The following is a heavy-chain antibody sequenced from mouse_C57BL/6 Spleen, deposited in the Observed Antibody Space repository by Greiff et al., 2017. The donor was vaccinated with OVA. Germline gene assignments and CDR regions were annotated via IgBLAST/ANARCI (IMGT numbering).Heavy chain of an antibody. D-gene: IGHD2-4*01. CDR2: IDPSDSYT. Sequence: QVQLQQPGAELVKPGASVKLSCKASGYTFTSYWMQWVKQRPGQGLEWIGEIDPSDSYTNYNQKFKGKATLTADTSSSTAYMQLSSLTSEDSAVYYCARRSYDYDDGYYFDYWGQGTTLTVSS. CDR1: GYTFTSYW. V-gene: IGHV1-50*01. J-gene: IGHJ2*01. CDR3: ARRSYDYDDGYYFDY.